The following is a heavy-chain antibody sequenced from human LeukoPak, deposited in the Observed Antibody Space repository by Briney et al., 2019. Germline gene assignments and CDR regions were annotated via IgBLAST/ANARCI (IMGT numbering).Heavy chain of an antibody. D-gene: IGHD3-10*01. V-gene: IGHV3-15*01. CDR2: IKRIIDGGTT. Sequence: AGGSLRLSCAASGFTFSNTWMNWVRQAPGKGLEWVGRIKRIIDGGTTDYAAPVKGRFTVSRDDSINTLYLQMNSLRAEDTAVYYCAKEGSLEVTGFGETDAFDIWGQGTMVTVSS. J-gene: IGHJ3*02. CDR1: GFTFSNTW. CDR3: AKEGSLEVTGFGETDAFDI.